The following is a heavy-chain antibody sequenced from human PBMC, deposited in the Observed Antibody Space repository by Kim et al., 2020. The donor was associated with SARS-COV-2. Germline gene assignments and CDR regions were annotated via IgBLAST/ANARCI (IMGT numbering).Heavy chain of an antibody. V-gene: IGHV1-3*01. Sequence: ASVKVSCKASGYTFTSYAMHWVRQAPGQRLEWMGWINAGNGNTKYSQKFQGRVTITRDTSASTAYMELSSLRSEDTAVYYCARGTSLLWFGELSLFDYWGQGTLVTVSS. J-gene: IGHJ4*02. D-gene: IGHD3-10*01. CDR1: GYTFTSYA. CDR2: INAGNGNT. CDR3: ARGTSLLWFGELSLFDY.